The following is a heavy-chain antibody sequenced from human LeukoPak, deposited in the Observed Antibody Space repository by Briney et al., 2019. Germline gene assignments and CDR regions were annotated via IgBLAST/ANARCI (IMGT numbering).Heavy chain of an antibody. J-gene: IGHJ3*02. V-gene: IGHV1-69*05. Sequence: SVEVSCKASGGTIRSNAISWVRQAPGQGLEWMGGIIPIFGTAKYAQKFQGRVTITTDESTSTAYMELTSLRSEDTAVYYCARGTGGGTTDAFDIWGQGTMVTVSS. CDR1: GGTIRSNA. D-gene: IGHD3-16*01. CDR3: ARGTGGGTTDAFDI. CDR2: IIPIFGTA.